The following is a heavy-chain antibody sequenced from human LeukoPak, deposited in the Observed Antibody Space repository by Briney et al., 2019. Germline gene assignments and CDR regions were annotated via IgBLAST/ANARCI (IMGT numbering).Heavy chain of an antibody. CDR1: GFTFSWHA. J-gene: IGHJ3*02. CDR3: VRTSSGYSPI. Sequence: GGSLRLSCSASGFTFSWHAMHWVPQAPGKGLEYVSAISSNGGSTHYADSVKGRFTISRDNSKNTLYLQMSSLRAEDTAVFYCVRTSSGYSPISGQGTMVTVSS. V-gene: IGHV3-64D*06. D-gene: IGHD3-22*01. CDR2: ISSNGGST.